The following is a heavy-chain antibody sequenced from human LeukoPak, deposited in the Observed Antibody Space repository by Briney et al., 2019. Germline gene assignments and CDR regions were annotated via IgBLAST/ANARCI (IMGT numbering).Heavy chain of an antibody. CDR2: ISSSGSTI. CDR3: ARDWDYGSGSYYNGYFDY. Sequence: GGSLRLSCAASGFTFSDYYMSWIRQAPGKGLEWASYISSSGSTIYYADSVKGRFTISRDNAKNSLYLQMNSLRAEDTAVYYCARDWDYGSGSYYNGYFDYWGQGTLVTVSS. J-gene: IGHJ4*02. D-gene: IGHD3-10*01. CDR1: GFTFSDYY. V-gene: IGHV3-11*01.